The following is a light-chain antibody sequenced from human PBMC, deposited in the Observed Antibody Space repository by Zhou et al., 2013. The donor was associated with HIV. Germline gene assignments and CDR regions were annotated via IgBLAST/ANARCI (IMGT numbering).Light chain of an antibody. CDR2: DAS. CDR1: QSVRSIY. V-gene: IGKV3-20*01. J-gene: IGKJ1*01. Sequence: EIVLTQSPGTLSLSPGERATLSCRASQSVRSIYLAWYQQKPGQAPRLLIYDASSRATGIPDRFSGSGSGTDFTLTISRLEPEDFAVYYCQQYGSSPRTFGQGTKVEIK. CDR3: QQYGSSPRT.